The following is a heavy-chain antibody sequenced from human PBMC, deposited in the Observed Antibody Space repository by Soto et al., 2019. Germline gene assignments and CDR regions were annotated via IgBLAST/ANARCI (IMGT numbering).Heavy chain of an antibody. CDR2: ISWNSGSI. J-gene: IGHJ4*02. CDR3: AKGRPSYYDILTGYYSDFDY. CDR1: GFTFDDYA. V-gene: IGHV3-9*01. D-gene: IGHD3-9*01. Sequence: GGSLRLSCAASGFTFDDYAMHWVRQAPGKGLEWVSGISWNSGSIGYADSVKGRFTISRDNAKNSLYLQMNSLRAEDTALYYCAKGRPSYYDILTGYYSDFDYWGQGTLVTVSS.